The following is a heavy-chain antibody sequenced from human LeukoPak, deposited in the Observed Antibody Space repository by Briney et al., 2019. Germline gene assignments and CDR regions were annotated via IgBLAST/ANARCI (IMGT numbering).Heavy chain of an antibody. CDR2: IIPIFGIA. D-gene: IGHD7-27*01. CDR1: GGTFSSYA. V-gene: IGHV1-69*04. CDR3: ARRTDSGDLNYDYYYYYGMDV. Sequence: GAAVKVSCKASGGTFSSYAICWVREAPGQGLEWMGRIIPIFGIANYAQTFQGRVTITADKSTSTAYMELSSLRYKDMDVYYCARRTDSGDLNYDYYYYYGMDVWGQGTTVTVSS. J-gene: IGHJ6*02.